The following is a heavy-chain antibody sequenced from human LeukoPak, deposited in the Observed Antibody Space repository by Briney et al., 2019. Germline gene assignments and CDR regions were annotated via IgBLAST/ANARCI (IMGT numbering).Heavy chain of an antibody. CDR2: IYYSGST. J-gene: IGHJ3*02. CDR3: ARIGGSAAFDI. D-gene: IGHD5-12*01. CDR1: GGSISNYY. Sequence: PSETLSLTCTVSGGSISNYYWSWIRQPPRKGLEWIGYIYYSGSTNYNPSLKSRVTISVDTSKNQFSLKVTSVSAADTAVYYCARIGGSAAFDIWGQGTMVTVSS. V-gene: IGHV4-59*01.